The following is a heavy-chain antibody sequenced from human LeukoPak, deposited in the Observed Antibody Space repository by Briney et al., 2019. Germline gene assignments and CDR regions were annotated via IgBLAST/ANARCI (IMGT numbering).Heavy chain of an antibody. Sequence: PGGSLRLSCAASGFTFSEYWMLWVRQAPVKGLESVSRINTDGTVTTYADSVKGRFTVSRDNADNTMFLQMNSVRDEDMAVYYCATKQWLAPPPDSWGQGTPVTVSS. CDR3: ATKQWLAPPPDS. J-gene: IGHJ4*02. CDR2: INTDGTVT. V-gene: IGHV3-74*01. D-gene: IGHD6-19*01. CDR1: GFTFSEYW.